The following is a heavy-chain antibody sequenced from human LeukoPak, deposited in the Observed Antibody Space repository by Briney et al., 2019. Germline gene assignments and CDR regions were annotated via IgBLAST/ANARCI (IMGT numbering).Heavy chain of an antibody. CDR2: INPNSGGT. CDR3: ARRSSINWLFDY. J-gene: IGHJ4*02. V-gene: IGHV1-2*02. Sequence: ASVKVSCKASGYTFTSNYMHWVRQAPGQGLEWMGWINPNSGGTNYAQKFQGRVTMTRDTSISTAYMELSRLRSDDTAVYYCARRSSINWLFDYWGQGTLVTVSS. CDR1: GYTFTSNY. D-gene: IGHD6-13*01.